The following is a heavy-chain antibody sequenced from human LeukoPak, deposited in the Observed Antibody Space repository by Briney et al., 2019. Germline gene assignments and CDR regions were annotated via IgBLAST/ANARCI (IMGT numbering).Heavy chain of an antibody. CDR1: GGSISGSSYY. Sequence: SETLSLTCTVSGGSISGSSYYWGWIRQPPGKGLEWIGSIYYSGSTYYNPSLKSRVTISVDTSKNQFSLKLSSVTAADTAVYYCARDKRERWLQSEPYYFDYWGQGTLVTVSS. V-gene: IGHV4-39*07. J-gene: IGHJ4*02. CDR2: IYYSGST. CDR3: ARDKRERWLQSEPYYFDY. D-gene: IGHD5-24*01.